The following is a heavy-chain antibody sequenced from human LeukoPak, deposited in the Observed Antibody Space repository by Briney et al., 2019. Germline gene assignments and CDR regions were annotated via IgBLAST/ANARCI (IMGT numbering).Heavy chain of an antibody. J-gene: IGHJ4*02. D-gene: IGHD6-13*01. V-gene: IGHV1-18*01. CDR1: GYTFTSYG. CDR3: ARLRGIAAAGTYDY. CDR2: ISAYNGNT. Sequence: GASVKVSCKASGYTFTSYGISWVRQAPGQGLEWMGWISAYNGNTNYAQKLQGRVTMTTDTSTSSAYMELRSLRSDDTAVYYCARLRGIAAAGTYDYWGQGTLVTVSS.